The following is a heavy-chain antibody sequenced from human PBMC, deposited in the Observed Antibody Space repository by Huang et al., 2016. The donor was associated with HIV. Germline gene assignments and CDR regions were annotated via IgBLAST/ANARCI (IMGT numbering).Heavy chain of an antibody. CDR1: GFAFASHR. D-gene: IGHD3-10*01. Sequence: QIQLVESGGGVVQPGRSLKLSCAASGFAFASHRIHWVRQAQGKGREWVESISNDGGNKYYRDSVKGRCTVSRDNSKNRAYLQMNRLRNEDTAVYYCVREDYLNWFDPWGQGTLVTVSS. V-gene: IGHV3-30*03. CDR2: ISNDGGNK. CDR3: VREDYLNWFDP. J-gene: IGHJ5*02.